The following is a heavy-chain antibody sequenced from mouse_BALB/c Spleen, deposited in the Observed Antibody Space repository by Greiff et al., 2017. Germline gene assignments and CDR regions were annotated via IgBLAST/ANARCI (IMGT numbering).Heavy chain of an antibody. V-gene: IGHV2-6-5*01. CDR2: IWGGGST. J-gene: IGHJ4*01. CDR3: AKGGTQYGNQGAMDY. Sequence: QVQLQQSGPGLVAPSQSLSITCTVSGFSLTDYGVSWIRQPPGKGLEWLGVIWGGGSTYYNSALKSRLSISKDNSKSQVFLKMNSLQTDDTAMYYCAKGGTQYGNQGAMDYWGQGTSVTVSS. D-gene: IGHD2-10*02. CDR1: GFSLTDYG.